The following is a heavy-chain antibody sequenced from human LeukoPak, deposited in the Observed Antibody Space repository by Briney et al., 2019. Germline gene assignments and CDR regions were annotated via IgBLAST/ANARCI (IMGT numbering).Heavy chain of an antibody. J-gene: IGHJ6*03. CDR2: INTNGGNT. Sequence: GGSLRLSCAASGFTFSSYAMHWVRQAPGKGLESVSTINTNGGNTYYANSVKGRFTISRDNSKNTLYLQMGSLRAEDMAVYYCARGGRDSSSSWYYYYMDVWGKGTTVTVSS. CDR1: GFTFSSYA. D-gene: IGHD6-13*01. CDR3: ARGGRDSSSSWYYYYMDV. V-gene: IGHV3-64*01.